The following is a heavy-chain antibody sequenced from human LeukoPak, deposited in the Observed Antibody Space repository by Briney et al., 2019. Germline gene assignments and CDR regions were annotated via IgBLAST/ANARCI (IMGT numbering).Heavy chain of an antibody. J-gene: IGHJ5*02. CDR1: GGSISSYY. Sequence: SETLSLTCTVSGGSISSYYWSWIRQPPGKGLEWIGYIYYSGSTNYNPSLKSRVTISVDTSKNQFSLKLSSVTAADTAVYYCARVNFGDPRFDPWGQGTLVTVSS. V-gene: IGHV4-59*01. CDR2: IYYSGST. D-gene: IGHD4-17*01. CDR3: ARVNFGDPRFDP.